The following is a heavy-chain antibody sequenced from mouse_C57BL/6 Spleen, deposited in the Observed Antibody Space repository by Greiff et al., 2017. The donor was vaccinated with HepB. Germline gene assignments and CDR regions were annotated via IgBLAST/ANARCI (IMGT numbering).Heavy chain of an antibody. CDR1: GYAFSSSW. V-gene: IGHV1-82*01. J-gene: IGHJ2*01. Sequence: QVQLQQSGPELVKPGASVKISCKASGYAFSSSWMNWVKQRPGKGLEWIGRIYPGDGDTNYNGKFKGKATLTADKSSSTAYMQLSSLTSEDSAVYFCARLIGRDYFDYWGQGTTLTVSS. CDR3: ARLIGRDYFDY. D-gene: IGHD1-1*01. CDR2: IYPGDGDT.